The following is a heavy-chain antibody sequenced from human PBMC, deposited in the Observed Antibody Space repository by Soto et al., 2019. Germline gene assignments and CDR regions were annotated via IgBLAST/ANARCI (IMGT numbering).Heavy chain of an antibody. J-gene: IGHJ3*02. CDR3: ARAFDI. CDR2: IKQDGSEK. CDR1: GFTFSNAW. V-gene: IGHV3-7*01. Sequence: GGSLRLSCAASGFTFSNAWMSWVRQAPGKGLEWVANIKQDGSEKYYVDSVKGRFTISRDNAKNSLYLQMNSLRAEDTAVYYCARAFDIWGQGTMVTVSS.